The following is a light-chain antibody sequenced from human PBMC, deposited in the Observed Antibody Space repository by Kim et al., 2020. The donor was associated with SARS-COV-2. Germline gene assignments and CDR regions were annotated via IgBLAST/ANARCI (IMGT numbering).Light chain of an antibody. Sequence: GKTVSITCQGDSLRSYYASWYQQKPGQAPVLVIYGKNNRPSGIPDRFSGSSSGNTASLTITGAQAEDEADYYCNSRDSSGNHLEVFGGGTKLTVL. CDR3: NSRDSSGNHLEV. J-gene: IGLJ2*01. V-gene: IGLV3-19*01. CDR2: GKN. CDR1: SLRSYY.